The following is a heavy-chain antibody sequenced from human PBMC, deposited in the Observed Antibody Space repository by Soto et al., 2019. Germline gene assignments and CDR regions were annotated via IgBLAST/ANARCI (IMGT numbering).Heavy chain of an antibody. CDR1: GFTFSSYS. D-gene: IGHD5-18*01. V-gene: IGHV3-21*01. CDR3: ARVGKNGIPFDY. J-gene: IGHJ4*02. CDR2: ISSSSSYI. Sequence: SLRLSCAASGFTFSSYSMNWVRQAPGKGLEWVSSISSSSSYIYYADSVKGRFTISRDNAKNSLYLQMNSLRAEDTAVYYCARVGKNGIPFDYWGQGTLVTVSS.